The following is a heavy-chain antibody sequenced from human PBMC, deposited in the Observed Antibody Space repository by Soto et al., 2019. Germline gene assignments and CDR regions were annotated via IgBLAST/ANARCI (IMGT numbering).Heavy chain of an antibody. J-gene: IGHJ6*02. D-gene: IGHD5-18*01. Sequence: QVQLQESGPGLVKPSETLSLTCTVSGGSISSYYWSWIRQPPGKGLEWIGYIYYSGSTNYNPALKSRGTISVDTSKNQFSQKLSSVTAADTAVYYCARMDSHYGMDVWGQGTTVTVSS. CDR2: IYYSGST. CDR1: GGSISSYY. CDR3: ARMDSHYGMDV. V-gene: IGHV4-59*01.